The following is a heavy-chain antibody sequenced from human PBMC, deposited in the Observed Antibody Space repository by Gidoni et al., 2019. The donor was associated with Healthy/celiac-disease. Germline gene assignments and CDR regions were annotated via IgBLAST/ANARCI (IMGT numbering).Heavy chain of an antibody. Sequence: EVQLVESGGGLVKPGGSLRLSCAASGFTFSNAWMSWVRQAPGKGLEWVGRIKSKTDGGTTDYAAPVKGRFTISRDDSKNTLYLQMNSLKTEDTAVYYCTTDAIAVAGHGFDYWGQGTLVTVSS. J-gene: IGHJ4*02. CDR2: IKSKTDGGTT. V-gene: IGHV3-15*01. D-gene: IGHD6-19*01. CDR1: GFTFSNAW. CDR3: TTDAIAVAGHGFDY.